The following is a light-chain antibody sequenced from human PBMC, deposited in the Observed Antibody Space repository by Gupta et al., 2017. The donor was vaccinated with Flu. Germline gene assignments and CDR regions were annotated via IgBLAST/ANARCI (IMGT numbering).Light chain of an antibody. V-gene: IGKV3-11*01. J-gene: IGKJ5*01. CDR3: QQRNNRPPLT. Sequence: PATLSLSPGERATLTVMSRQNIRTYLAWYQQKKGQAPRLLIYDASTRATGIPAKFGGSGSDTNFTLTISSLEQDFALYYCQQRNNRPPLTFGQGTLMEI. CDR2: DAS. CDR1: QNIRTY.